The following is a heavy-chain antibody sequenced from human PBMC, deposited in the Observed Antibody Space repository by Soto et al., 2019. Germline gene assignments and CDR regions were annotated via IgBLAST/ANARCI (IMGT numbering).Heavy chain of an antibody. D-gene: IGHD6-13*01. CDR2: IYYSGST. Sequence: SETLSLTCTVSGGSMSGSSWSWIRQPPGKGLEWIGYIYYSGSTDYNPSLKSRVTISVDTSKNQFSLKLTSVTAADTAVYYCARGAGYSSSWPFDPWGQGTLVTVSS. CDR1: GGSMSGSS. V-gene: IGHV4-59*01. J-gene: IGHJ5*02. CDR3: ARGAGYSSSWPFDP.